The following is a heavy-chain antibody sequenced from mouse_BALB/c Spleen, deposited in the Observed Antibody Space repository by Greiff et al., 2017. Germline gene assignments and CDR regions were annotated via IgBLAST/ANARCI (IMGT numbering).Heavy chain of an antibody. CDR1: GFTFSSYT. J-gene: IGHJ4*01. CDR2: ISSGGSYT. V-gene: IGHV5-6-4*01. D-gene: IGHD1-1*01. Sequence: EVQVVESGGGLVKPGGSLKLSCAASGFTFSSYTMSWVRQTPEKRLEWVATISSGGSYTYYPDSVKGRFTISRDNAKNTLYLQMSSLKSEDTAMYYCTREPVATKAMDYWGQGTSVTVSS. CDR3: TREPVATKAMDY.